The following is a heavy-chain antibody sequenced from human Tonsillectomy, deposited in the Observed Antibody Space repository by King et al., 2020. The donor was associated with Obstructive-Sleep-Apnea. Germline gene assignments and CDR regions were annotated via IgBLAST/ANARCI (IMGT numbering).Heavy chain of an antibody. CDR1: GFTFSSYA. V-gene: IGHV3-23*04. D-gene: IGHD1-26*01. J-gene: IGHJ4*02. CDR3: AKREVGAAYDYFDY. Sequence: DVQLVESGGGLVQSGGSLRLSCAPSGFTFSSYAMNWVRQAPGKGLEWVSVISGSGGSTYYADSVKGRFTITRDNSTNTLSLQMNSLRAEDTAVYYCAKREVGAAYDYFDYWGQGTLVTVSS. CDR2: ISGSGGST.